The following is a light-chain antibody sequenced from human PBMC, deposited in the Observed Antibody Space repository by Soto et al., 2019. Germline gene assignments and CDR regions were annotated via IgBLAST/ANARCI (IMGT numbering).Light chain of an antibody. CDR3: RSYAGGSVPCF. CDR2: EGS. V-gene: IGLV2-23*01. CDR1: SSDVGSYNL. Sequence: QSALTQPASVSGSPGQSITVSCTGTSSDVGSYNLVSWYQQYPGKAPKLIIYEGSKRPSGVSNRFSGSNSGNTASLTISGLQAEDEADYYCRSYAGGSVPCFFGSGTKVTVL. J-gene: IGLJ1*01.